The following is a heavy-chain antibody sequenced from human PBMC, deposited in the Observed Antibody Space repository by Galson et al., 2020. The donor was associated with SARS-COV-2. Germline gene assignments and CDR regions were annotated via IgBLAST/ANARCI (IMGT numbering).Heavy chain of an antibody. CDR2: IYPGDSDT. D-gene: IGHD3-22*01. CDR1: GYSFTSYW. V-gene: IGHV5-51*01. Sequence: HGESLKISCKGSGYSFTSYWIGWVRQMPGKGLEWMGIIYPGDSDTRYSPSFQGQVTISADKSISTDYLQWSSLKASDTAMYYCARQNYYDSSGYYYGDYYYGMDVCGQGTTVTVS. J-gene: IGHJ6*02. CDR3: ARQNYYDSSGYYYGDYYYGMDV.